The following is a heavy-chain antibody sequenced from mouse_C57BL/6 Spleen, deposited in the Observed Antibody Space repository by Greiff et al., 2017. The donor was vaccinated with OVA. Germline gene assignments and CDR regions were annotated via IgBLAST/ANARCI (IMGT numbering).Heavy chain of an antibody. CDR1: GFTFSSYA. J-gene: IGHJ2*01. CDR2: ISDGGSYT. V-gene: IGHV5-4*01. CDR3: ARDQPNYYGSSSFFDY. Sequence: EVHLVESGGGLVKPGGSLKLSCAASGFTFSSYAMSWVRQTPEKRLEWVATISDGGSYTYYPDNVKGRFTISRDNAKNNLYLQMSHLKSEDTAMYYCARDQPNYYGSSSFFDYWGQGTTLTVSS. D-gene: IGHD1-1*01.